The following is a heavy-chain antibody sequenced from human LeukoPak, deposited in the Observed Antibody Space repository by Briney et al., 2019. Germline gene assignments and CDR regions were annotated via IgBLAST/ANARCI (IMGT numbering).Heavy chain of an antibody. CDR3: AREDYDTSGYYHYY. CDR2: IYHSDST. CDR1: GGSISSSNG. Sequence: SGTLSLTCTVSGGSISSSNGWTWVRQPPGKGLEWIGEIYHSDSTNYNPSLKSRVTISVDKSKSQFSLKLSSVTAADTAVYYCAREDYDTSGYYHYYWGQGTQVTVSS. J-gene: IGHJ4*02. D-gene: IGHD3-22*01. V-gene: IGHV4-4*02.